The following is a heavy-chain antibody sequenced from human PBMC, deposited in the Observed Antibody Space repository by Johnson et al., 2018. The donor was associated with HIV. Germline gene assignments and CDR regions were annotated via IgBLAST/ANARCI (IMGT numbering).Heavy chain of an antibody. CDR2: TRYDGSDE. CDR3: AKVGAQQWDAFDI. D-gene: IGHD3-16*01. Sequence: QVQLVESGGGVVQPGGSLRLSCATSGFTFSYYGLHWVRQAPGVGLEWVAFTRYDGSDEFYADSVKGRFTISRDNAKNSLYLQMNSLRAEDTALYYCAKVGAQQWDAFDIWGQGTKVTVSS. V-gene: IGHV3-30*02. CDR1: GFTFSYYG. J-gene: IGHJ3*02.